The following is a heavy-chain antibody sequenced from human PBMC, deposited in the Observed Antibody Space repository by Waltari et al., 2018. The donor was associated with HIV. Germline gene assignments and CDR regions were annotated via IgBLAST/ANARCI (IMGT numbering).Heavy chain of an antibody. J-gene: IGHJ6*02. Sequence: QVQLQESGPGLVKPSETLSLTCPIPGGSISSYYWSWIRQPPGKGLEWIGRIYTSGSTNYNPSLKSRVTMSVDTSKNQFSLKLSSVTAADTAVYYCARGSCTNGVCDYGMDVWGQGTTVTVSS. V-gene: IGHV4-4*07. D-gene: IGHD2-8*01. CDR2: IYTSGST. CDR1: GGSISSYY. CDR3: ARGSCTNGVCDYGMDV.